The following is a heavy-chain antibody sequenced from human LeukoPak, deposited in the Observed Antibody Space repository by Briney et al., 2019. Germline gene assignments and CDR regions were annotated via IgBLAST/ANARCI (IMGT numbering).Heavy chain of an antibody. V-gene: IGHV1-69*13. J-gene: IGHJ4*02. D-gene: IGHD5-12*01. Sequence: RASVKVSCKASGGTFSSYAISWVRQAPGQGLEWMGGIIPIFGTANYAQKFQGRVTITADESTSTAYMELSSLRSEDTAVYHCARHSGYDLGYFDYWGQGTLVTVSS. CDR3: ARHSGYDLGYFDY. CDR1: GGTFSSYA. CDR2: IIPIFGTA.